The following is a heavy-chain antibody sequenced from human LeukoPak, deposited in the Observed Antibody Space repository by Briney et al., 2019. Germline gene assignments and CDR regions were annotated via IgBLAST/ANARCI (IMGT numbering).Heavy chain of an antibody. CDR3: ARAYYYCMDV. Sequence: GGSLRLSCAASGFTLSNYGMHWVRQAPGKGLEWVAFIRYDESNKYYVDSVKGRLTISRDTSKNTLYLQMSSLRAEDTAVYYCARAYYYCMDVWGKGTTVTISS. J-gene: IGHJ6*03. V-gene: IGHV3-30*02. CDR1: GFTLSNYG. CDR2: IRYDESNK.